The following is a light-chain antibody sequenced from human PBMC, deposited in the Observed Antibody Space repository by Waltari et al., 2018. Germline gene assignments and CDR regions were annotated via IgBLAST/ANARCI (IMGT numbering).Light chain of an antibody. CDR1: QSIGSS. Sequence: EIVLTQYPDFQSVTPKEKVTITCLASQSIGSSLHWYQQKPDQSPKLLIKYASQSFSGVPSRFSGSGSGTDFTLTINSLEAEDAATYYCHQSGSLPFTFGPGTKVDIK. CDR3: HQSGSLPFT. J-gene: IGKJ3*01. CDR2: YAS. V-gene: IGKV6-21*01.